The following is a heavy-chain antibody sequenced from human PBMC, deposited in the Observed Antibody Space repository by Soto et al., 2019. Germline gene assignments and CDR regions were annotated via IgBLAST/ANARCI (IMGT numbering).Heavy chain of an antibody. CDR1: GFTFSNAW. D-gene: IGHD2-2*01. CDR3: TTDPIVVVPAAMEVPPYYYYYYMDV. Sequence: GGSLRLSCAASGFTFSNAWMSWVRQAPGKGLEWVGRIKSKTDGGTTDYAAPVKGRFTISRDDSKNTLYLQMNSLKTEDTAVYYCTTDPIVVVPAAMEVPPYYYYYYMDVWGKGTTVTVSS. J-gene: IGHJ6*03. V-gene: IGHV3-15*01. CDR2: IKSKTDGGTT.